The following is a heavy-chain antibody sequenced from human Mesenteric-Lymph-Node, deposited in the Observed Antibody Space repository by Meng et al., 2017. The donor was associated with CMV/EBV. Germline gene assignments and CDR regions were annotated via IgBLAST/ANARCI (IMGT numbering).Heavy chain of an antibody. Sequence: SVKVSCKASGGTFSSYAISWVRQAPGQGLEWMGGIIPIFGTANYAQKFQGRVTITTDESTSTAYMELRSLRSDDTAVYYCATITGTTLFDYWGQGTLVTVSS. D-gene: IGHD1-7*01. CDR1: GGTFSSYA. J-gene: IGHJ4*02. V-gene: IGHV1-69*05. CDR2: IIPIFGTA. CDR3: ATITGTTLFDY.